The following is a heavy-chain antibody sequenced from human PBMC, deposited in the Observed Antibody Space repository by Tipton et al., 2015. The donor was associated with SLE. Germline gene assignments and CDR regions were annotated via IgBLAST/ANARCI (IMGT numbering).Heavy chain of an antibody. CDR2: IYPGDSDT. J-gene: IGHJ1*01. CDR3: AIPWGQQFEYFQH. D-gene: IGHD6-13*01. V-gene: IGHV5-51*03. CDR1: GYSFTSYW. Sequence: QLVQSGAEAKKPGESLKISCKGSGYSFTSYWIGWVRQMPGKGLEWIGIIYPGDSDTRYSPSFQGQVTISADKSNSTAYLQWASLKASDTAMYYCAIPWGQQFEYFQHWGQGTLVTVSS.